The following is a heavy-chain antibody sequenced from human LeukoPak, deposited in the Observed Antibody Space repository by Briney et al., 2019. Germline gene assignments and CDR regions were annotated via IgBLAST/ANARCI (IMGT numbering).Heavy chain of an antibody. J-gene: IGHJ4*02. CDR2: INHSGST. CDR3: ASIGTSYSYRSGGSDY. CDR1: GGSISSSSYY. Sequence: SETLSLTCTVSGGSISSSSYYWGWIRQPPGKGLEWIGEINHSGSTNYNPSLKSRVTISVDTSKNQFSLKLSSVTAADTAVYYCASIGTSYSYRSGGSDYWGQGTLVTVSS. D-gene: IGHD3-10*01. V-gene: IGHV4-39*07.